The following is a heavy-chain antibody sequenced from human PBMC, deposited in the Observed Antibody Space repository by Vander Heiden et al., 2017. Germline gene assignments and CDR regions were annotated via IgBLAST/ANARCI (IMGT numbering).Heavy chain of an antibody. CDR1: GGSISSSSYY. CDR2: IYYSGST. V-gene: IGHV4-39*01. D-gene: IGHD6-19*01. Sequence: QLQLQESGPGLVKPSETLSLTCTVSGGSISSSSYYWGWIRQPPGKGLEWIGSIYYSGSTNYNPSLKSRVTISVDTSKNQFSLKLRSVTAADTAVYYCAGVRGLAVAGTGGFDPWGQGTLVTVSS. CDR3: AGVRGLAVAGTGGFDP. J-gene: IGHJ5*02.